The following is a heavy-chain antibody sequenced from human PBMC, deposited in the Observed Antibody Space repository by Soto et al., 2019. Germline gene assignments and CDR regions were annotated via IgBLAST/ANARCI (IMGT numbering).Heavy chain of an antibody. J-gene: IGHJ4*02. D-gene: IGHD3-16*01. Sequence: PGGSLLLSCTCSGFLFHDYAMHWVRQAPGKGLEWVSGFSWNSGSIGYAESVNGRFIISRDNAKNSVYLQINNLRPEDTAVYFCAKGSGGRYIQPLDQWGQGTMVTVSS. CDR1: GFLFHDYA. CDR3: AKGSGGRYIQPLDQ. V-gene: IGHV3-9*01. CDR2: FSWNSGSI.